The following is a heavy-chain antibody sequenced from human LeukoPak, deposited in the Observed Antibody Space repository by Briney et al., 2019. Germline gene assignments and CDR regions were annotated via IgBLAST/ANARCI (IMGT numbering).Heavy chain of an antibody. CDR2: IIPIFGTA. D-gene: IGHD6-13*01. V-gene: IGHV1-69*06. CDR3: ARGVPIAAAGTGGFDY. CDR1: GGTFSSYA. J-gene: IGHJ4*02. Sequence: SVKVSCKASGGTFSSYAISWVRQAPGQGLEWMGGIIPIFGTANYAQKFQGRVTITADKSTSTAYMELSSLRSEDTAVYYCARGVPIAAAGTGGFDYWSQGTLVTVSS.